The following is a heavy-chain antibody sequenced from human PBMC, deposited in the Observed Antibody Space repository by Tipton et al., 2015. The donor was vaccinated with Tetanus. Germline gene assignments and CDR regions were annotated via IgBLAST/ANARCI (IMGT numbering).Heavy chain of an antibody. V-gene: IGHV4-59*01. CDR2: IYYSGST. CDR1: GGSISSYY. Sequence: LRLSCTVSGGSISSYYWSWIRQPPGKGLEWIGCIYYSGSTNYNPSLKSRVTISVDTSKNQFSLKLSSVTAADTAVYYCARDCCGDCYFDYWGQGTLVTVSS. D-gene: IGHD2-21*02. J-gene: IGHJ4*02. CDR3: ARDCCGDCYFDY.